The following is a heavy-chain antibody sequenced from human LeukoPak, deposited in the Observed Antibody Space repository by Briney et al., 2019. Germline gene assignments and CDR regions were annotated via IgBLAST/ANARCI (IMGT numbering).Heavy chain of an antibody. J-gene: IGHJ6*02. D-gene: IGHD2-15*01. CDR3: ARFSGGSHVSGMDV. CDR1: GGTFSSYA. V-gene: IGHV1-69*04. Sequence: SVKVSCEASGGTFSSYAISWVRQAPGQGLEWMGRIIPILGIANYAQKFQGRVTITADKSTSTAYMELSSLRSEDTAVYYCARFSGGSHVSGMDVWGQGTTVTVSS. CDR2: IIPILGIA.